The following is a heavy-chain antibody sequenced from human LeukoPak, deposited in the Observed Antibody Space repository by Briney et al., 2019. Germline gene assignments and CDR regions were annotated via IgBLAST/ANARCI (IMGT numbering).Heavy chain of an antibody. CDR2: TYTSGST. D-gene: IGHD6-13*01. CDR1: GGSISSYY. CDR3: AREYSSSWYGGYWFDP. Sequence: SETLSLTCTVSGGSISSYYWSWIRQPAGKGLEWIGRTYTSGSTNYNPSLKSRVTMSVDTSKNQFSLKLSSVTAADTAVYYCAREYSSSWYGGYWFDPWGQGTLVTVSS. J-gene: IGHJ5*02. V-gene: IGHV4-4*07.